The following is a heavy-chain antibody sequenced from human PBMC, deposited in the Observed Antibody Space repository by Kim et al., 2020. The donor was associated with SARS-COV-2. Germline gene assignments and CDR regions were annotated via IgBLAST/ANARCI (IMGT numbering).Heavy chain of an antibody. D-gene: IGHD6-13*01. CDR1: GGSISSSNW. V-gene: IGHV4-4*02. CDR2: IYHSGST. Sequence: SETLSLTCAVSGGSISSSNWWSWVRQPPGKGLEWIGEIYHSGSTNYNPSLKSRVTISVDKSKNQFSLKLSSVTAADTAVYYCARSRSSWYAYYFDYWGQGTLVTVSS. J-gene: IGHJ4*02. CDR3: ARSRSSWYAYYFDY.